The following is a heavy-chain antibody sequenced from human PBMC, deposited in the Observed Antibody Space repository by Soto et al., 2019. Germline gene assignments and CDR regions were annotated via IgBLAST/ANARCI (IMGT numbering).Heavy chain of an antibody. V-gene: IGHV4-59*01. CDR3: ARDRSYFDDFWSGYYGYGMDV. J-gene: IGHJ6*02. D-gene: IGHD3-3*01. CDR1: GGSISSYY. CDR2: IYYSGST. Sequence: LSLTCTVSGGSISSYYWSWIRQPPGKGLEWIGYIYYSGSTNYNPSLKSRVTISVDTSKNQFSLKLSSVTAADTAVYYCARDRSYFDDFWSGYYGYGMDVWGQGTTVTVSS.